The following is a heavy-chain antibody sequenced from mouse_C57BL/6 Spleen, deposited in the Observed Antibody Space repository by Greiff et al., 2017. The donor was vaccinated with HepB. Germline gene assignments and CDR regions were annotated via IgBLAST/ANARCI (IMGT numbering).Heavy chain of an antibody. CDR1: GYTFTNYW. CDR3: ARVYYGSSLYYFDY. CDR2: IYPGGGYT. D-gene: IGHD1-1*01. Sequence: VQLQQSGAELVRPGTSVKMSCKASGYTFTNYWIGWAKQRPGHGLEWIGDIYPGGGYTNYNEKFKGKATMTADKSSSTAYMQFSSLKSEDSAIYYCARVYYGSSLYYFDYWGQGTTLTVSS. J-gene: IGHJ2*01. V-gene: IGHV1-63*01.